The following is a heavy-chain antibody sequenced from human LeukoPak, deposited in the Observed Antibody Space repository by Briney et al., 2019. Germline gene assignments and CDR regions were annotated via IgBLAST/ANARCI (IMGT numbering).Heavy chain of an antibody. D-gene: IGHD4-23*01. V-gene: IGHV3-30*02. CDR2: IQFDGSDK. CDR1: GLTFSTYG. J-gene: IGHJ4*02. Sequence: PGGSLRLSCAASGLTFSTYGMHWVRQAPGKGLEWVAFIQFDGSDKFYADSVKGRFTISRDNSKNTLYLQMNSLRTDDTAMYYCAEDPKVETFHHWGRGTLVIVSS. CDR3: AEDPKVETFHH.